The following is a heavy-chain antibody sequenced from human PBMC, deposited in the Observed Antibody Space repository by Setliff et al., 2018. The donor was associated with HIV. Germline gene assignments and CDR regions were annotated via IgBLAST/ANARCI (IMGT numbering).Heavy chain of an antibody. J-gene: IGHJ6*04. CDR2: FDPEDGET. V-gene: IGHV1-24*01. CDR3: ARGKGVGGVVITGGLDV. D-gene: IGHD3-10*01. CDR1: GYTFSGYY. Sequence: ASVKVSCKASGYTFSGYYIHWVRQAPGKGLEWMANFDPEDGETFYAQKFQARITMTRDTSISTAYMELSSLTSEDTAVYYCARGKGVGGVVITGGLDVWGKGTTVTVSS.